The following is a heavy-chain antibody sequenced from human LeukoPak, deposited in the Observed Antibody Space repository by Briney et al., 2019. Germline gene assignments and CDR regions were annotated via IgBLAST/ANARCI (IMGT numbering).Heavy chain of an antibody. V-gene: IGHV5-51*01. CDR3: ARRGWRSEEFDP. D-gene: IGHD3-10*01. J-gene: IGHJ5*02. CDR1: GYSFTSYW. Sequence: GESLKISCKGSGYSFTSYWIGWVRQMPGKGLEWMGIIYPGDSDTRYSPSFEGQVTISVDKSINTAYLQWSSLEASDTAIYFCARRGWRSEEFDPWGQGTLVTVSS. CDR2: IYPGDSDT.